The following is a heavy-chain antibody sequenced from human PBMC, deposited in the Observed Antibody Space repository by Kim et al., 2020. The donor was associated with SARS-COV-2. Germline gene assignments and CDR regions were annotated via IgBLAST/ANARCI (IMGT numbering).Heavy chain of an antibody. V-gene: IGHV4-34*01. D-gene: IGHD3-22*01. Sequence: SETLSLTCAVYGGSFSGYYWSWIRQPPGKGLEWIGEINHSGSTNYNPSLKSRVTISVDTSKNQFSLKLSSVTAADTAVYYCARVADDYYDSSGRDYWGQGTLVTVSS. CDR2: INHSGST. CDR3: ARVADDYYDSSGRDY. CDR1: GGSFSGYY. J-gene: IGHJ4*02.